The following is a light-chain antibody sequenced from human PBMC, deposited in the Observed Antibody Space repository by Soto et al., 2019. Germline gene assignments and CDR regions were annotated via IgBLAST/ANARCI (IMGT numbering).Light chain of an antibody. Sequence: QSALTQPRSVSGSHGQSVTISCTGTSSDVGGYNYVSWYQQHPGKAPKLMIYDVSKRPSGVPDRFSGSKSGNTASLTISGLQAEDEADYYCCSYAGSYTFHYVFGTGTKVTVL. J-gene: IGLJ1*01. CDR2: DVS. V-gene: IGLV2-11*01. CDR3: CSYAGSYTFHYV. CDR1: SSDVGGYNY.